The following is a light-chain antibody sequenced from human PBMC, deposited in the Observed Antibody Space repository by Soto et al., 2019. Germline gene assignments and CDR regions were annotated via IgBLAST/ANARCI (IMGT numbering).Light chain of an antibody. CDR2: DAS. Sequence: EIVLTQSPATLSLSPGERATLSCRASQSVSSYVAWYQQKPGQAPRLLIYDASNRATGIPARFSGSGSGTDFTLTISSLEPEDFAVYFCQQRRDWPRYTFGQGTKLEIK. J-gene: IGKJ2*01. V-gene: IGKV3-11*01. CDR3: QQRRDWPRYT. CDR1: QSVSSY.